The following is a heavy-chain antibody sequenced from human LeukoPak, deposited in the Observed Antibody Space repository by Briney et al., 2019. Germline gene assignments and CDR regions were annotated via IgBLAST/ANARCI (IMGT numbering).Heavy chain of an antibody. CDR2: IFYVGST. V-gene: IGHV4-59*11. Sequence: PSETLSLTCTVSGDSIGSHYWSWIRQPPGKGLEWIGYIFYVGSTNYNPSLKSRVTISVDTSKNQFSLKLNSVTAADTAVYYCARDYYDSREEAFDIWGQGTMVTVSS. D-gene: IGHD3-22*01. CDR1: GDSIGSHY. CDR3: ARDYYDSREEAFDI. J-gene: IGHJ3*02.